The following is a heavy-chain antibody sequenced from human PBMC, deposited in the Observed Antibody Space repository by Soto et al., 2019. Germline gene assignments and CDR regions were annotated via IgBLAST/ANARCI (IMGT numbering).Heavy chain of an antibody. V-gene: IGHV3-7*05. CDR3: ASQRVSYAMDV. Sequence: EVQLVESGGGLVQPGGSLRLSCTVSGFTFGDYWMTWVRQAPGKGLEWVANMNQDGSEKYYVDSVQGRFAISRDNAKNSLYLQMHSLSAEDTAVYGCASQRVSYAMDVWGQETTVTVSS. J-gene: IGHJ6*02. CDR2: MNQDGSEK. D-gene: IGHD1-1*01. CDR1: GFTFGDYW.